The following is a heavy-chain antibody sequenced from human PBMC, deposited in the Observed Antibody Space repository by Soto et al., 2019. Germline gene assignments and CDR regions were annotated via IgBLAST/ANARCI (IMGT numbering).Heavy chain of an antibody. Sequence: SETLSLTCTVSGGSISSSSYYWGWIRQPPGKGLEWIGSIYYSGSTYYNPSLKSRVTISVDTSKNQFSLKLSSVTAADTAVYYCAIQTIQLCLPNLFAPCGQGTLVTVSS. CDR3: AIQTIQLCLPNLFAP. J-gene: IGHJ5*02. CDR2: IYYSGST. V-gene: IGHV4-39*01. D-gene: IGHD5-18*01. CDR1: GGSISSSSYY.